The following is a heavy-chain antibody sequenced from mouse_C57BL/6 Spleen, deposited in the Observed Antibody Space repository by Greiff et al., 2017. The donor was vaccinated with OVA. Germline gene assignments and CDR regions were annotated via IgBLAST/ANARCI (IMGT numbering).Heavy chain of an antibody. Sequence: QVQLQQSGPELVKPGASVKISCKASGYAFSSSWMNWVKQRPGKGLEWIGRIYPGDGDTNYNGKFKGKATLTADKSSSTAYMQLSSLTSEDSAVYFCARNYYGQYYFDDWGQGTTLTVSS. CDR2: IYPGDGDT. CDR3: ARNYYGQYYFDD. V-gene: IGHV1-82*01. J-gene: IGHJ2*01. CDR1: GYAFSSSW. D-gene: IGHD1-1*01.